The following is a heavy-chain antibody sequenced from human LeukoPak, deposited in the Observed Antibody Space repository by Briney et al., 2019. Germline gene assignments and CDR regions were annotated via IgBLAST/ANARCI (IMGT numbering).Heavy chain of an antibody. V-gene: IGHV3-30-3*01. D-gene: IGHD4-17*01. Sequence: AGRSLRLSCAASGFTFTSYAMHWVGQAPGKGLEWLAVISYDGSKRYYADADSVKGRFTISRDNSKNTLYLQMNSLRAEDTAVYYCARANYGDYLDYWGQGTLVTVSS. CDR1: GFTFTSYA. J-gene: IGHJ4*02. CDR2: ISYDGSKR. CDR3: ARANYGDYLDY.